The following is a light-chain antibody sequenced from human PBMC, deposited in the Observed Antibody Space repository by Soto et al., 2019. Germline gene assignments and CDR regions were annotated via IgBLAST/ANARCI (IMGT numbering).Light chain of an antibody. V-gene: IGKV1-39*01. Sequence: DIQMTQSPSSLSASVGDRVTITCRASETITYYLNWYQQRPGKAPKLLIHGASSLQSGVPSRFSGRGSGTDFTLTITSLQVEDCATYYCQQSYSTPLTFGGGTKVEI. J-gene: IGKJ4*01. CDR3: QQSYSTPLT. CDR1: ETITYY. CDR2: GAS.